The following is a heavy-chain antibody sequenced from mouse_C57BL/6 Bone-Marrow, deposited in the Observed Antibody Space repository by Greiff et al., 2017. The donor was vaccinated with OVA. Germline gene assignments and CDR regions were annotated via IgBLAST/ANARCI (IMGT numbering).Heavy chain of an antibody. CDR2: ISNGGGST. D-gene: IGHD1-1*01. CDR3: ARPPHGSSYDDAMDY. V-gene: IGHV5-12*01. CDR1: GFTFSDYY. Sequence: EVQRVESGGGLVQPGGSLKLSCAASGFTFSDYYMYWVRQTPEKRLEWVAYISNGGGSTYYPDTVKGRFTISGDNAKNTLYLQMSRLKSEDTAMYYCARPPHGSSYDDAMDYWGQGTSVTVSS. J-gene: IGHJ4*01.